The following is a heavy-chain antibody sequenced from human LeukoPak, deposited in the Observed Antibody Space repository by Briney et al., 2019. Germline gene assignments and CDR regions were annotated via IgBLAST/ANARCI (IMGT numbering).Heavy chain of an antibody. CDR1: GFTFDDYA. V-gene: IGHV3-9*01. CDR3: AKGLRYCTSTSCSLNSGYGS. J-gene: IGHJ4*02. D-gene: IGHD2-2*01. Sequence: GGSLRLSCAASGFTFDDYAIHWVRQAPGKGLEWVSGISWNSGSIGYADSVKGRFTISRDNAKNSLYLQMNSLRAEDTALYYCAKGLRYCTSTSCSLNSGYGSWGQGTLVTVSS. CDR2: ISWNSGSI.